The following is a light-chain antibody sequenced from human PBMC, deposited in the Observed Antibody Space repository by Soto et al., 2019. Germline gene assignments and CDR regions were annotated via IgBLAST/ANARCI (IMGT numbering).Light chain of an antibody. J-gene: IGKJ2*01. Sequence: DIQMTQSPSSLSASVGDRVTITCRASQSISSSLNWYQQKPGKAPKLLIYAASSLQSGVPSRFSGSGSGTDFTLTISSLQPEDFDTYYCQQSYSTPYTFGQGTKLEIK. CDR1: QSISSS. CDR3: QQSYSTPYT. CDR2: AAS. V-gene: IGKV1-39*01.